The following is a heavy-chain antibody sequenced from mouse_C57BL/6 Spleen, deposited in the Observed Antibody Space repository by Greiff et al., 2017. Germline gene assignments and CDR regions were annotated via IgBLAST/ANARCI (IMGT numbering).Heavy chain of an antibody. CDR1: GFSLTSYG. CDR3: AKENYDYDGSFDY. J-gene: IGHJ2*01. V-gene: IGHV2-5*01. Sequence: VKLVESGPGLVQPSQSLSITCTASGFSLTSYGVNWVSQSPGKGLEWMGVIWRGGSTDYNAAFMSRLSITKDNSKSQVFFNMTSLQADYTAIYYCAKENYDYDGSFDYWGQCTTLSFSS. D-gene: IGHD2-4*01. CDR2: IWRGGST.